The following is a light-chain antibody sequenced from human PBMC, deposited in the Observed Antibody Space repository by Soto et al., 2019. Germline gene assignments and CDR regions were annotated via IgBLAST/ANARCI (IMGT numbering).Light chain of an antibody. CDR1: LSVSVY. Sequence: EIVLTQSPATLSLSPGERATLSCRTSLSVSVYLDWYQQKPGQAPRLLFSDASNRATGIPARFSGSGSGTDFTLTISSLEPEDFAVYYCHQRQYWPPITFGQGTRLEIK. J-gene: IGKJ5*01. V-gene: IGKV3-11*01. CDR2: DAS. CDR3: HQRQYWPPIT.